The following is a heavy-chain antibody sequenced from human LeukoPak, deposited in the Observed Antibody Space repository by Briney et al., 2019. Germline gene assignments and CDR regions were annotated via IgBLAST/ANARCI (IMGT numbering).Heavy chain of an antibody. CDR3: AKRFSWIDY. CDR1: GFTFTSFA. V-gene: IGHV3-23*01. Sequence: GGSLRLSCEASGFTFTSFAMSWLRQAPGKGLEWVSSITDNGGTTYYADSVKGRFTISRDNYKSTVYLQMNSLRAEDTAVYYCAKRFSWIDYWGQGTLLTVSS. J-gene: IGHJ4*02. CDR2: ITDNGGTT. D-gene: IGHD6-13*01.